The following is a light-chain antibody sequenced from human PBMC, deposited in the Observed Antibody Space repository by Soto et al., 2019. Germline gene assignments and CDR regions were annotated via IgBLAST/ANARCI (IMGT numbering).Light chain of an antibody. CDR3: QQGYSFPYT. CDR2: DAY. J-gene: IGKJ2*01. CDR1: QSISNY. V-gene: IGKV1-39*01. Sequence: DIQMTQSPSSLSASVGDRVTITCRASQSISNYLNWYQQRPGKAPNLLIYDAYSLQSGVPTRFSGSRSGTYFTLTISSLQPEDFASYYCQQGYSFPYTFGQGTKLEIK.